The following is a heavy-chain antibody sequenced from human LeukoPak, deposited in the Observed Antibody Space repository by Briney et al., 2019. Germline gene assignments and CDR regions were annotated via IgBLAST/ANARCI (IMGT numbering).Heavy chain of an antibody. CDR2: IYYSGST. CDR3: ARRTYSSSWSRWGV. Sequence: SETLSLTCTVSGGSISSSSYYWGWIRQPPGKGLEWIGSIYYSGSTYYNPSLKSRVTISVDTSKNQFSLKLSSVTAADTAVYYCARRTYSSSWSRWGVWGQGTLVTVSS. V-gene: IGHV4-39*07. J-gene: IGHJ4*02. D-gene: IGHD6-13*01. CDR1: GGSISSSSYY.